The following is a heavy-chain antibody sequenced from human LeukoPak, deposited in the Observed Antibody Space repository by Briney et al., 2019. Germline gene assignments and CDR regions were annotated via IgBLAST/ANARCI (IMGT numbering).Heavy chain of an antibody. CDR3: AKGGRGYDILTGYFSSYYYYYYMDV. V-gene: IGHV3-23*01. D-gene: IGHD3-9*01. Sequence: GGTLRLSCAASGFTFSSYGMSWVRQAPGKGLEWVSAISGSGGSTYYADSVKGRFTISRDNSKNTLYLQMNSLRAEDTAVYYCAKGGRGYDILTGYFSSYYYYYYMDVWGKGTTVTISS. CDR2: ISGSGGST. CDR1: GFTFSSYG. J-gene: IGHJ6*03.